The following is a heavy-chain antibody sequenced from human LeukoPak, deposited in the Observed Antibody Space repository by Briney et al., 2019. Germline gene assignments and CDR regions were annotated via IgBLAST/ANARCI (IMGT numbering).Heavy chain of an antibody. CDR2: IWYDGSNK. V-gene: IGHV3-33*06. CDR1: GFTFSSYG. CDR3: AKDGHDSGWYAQWDFDY. D-gene: IGHD6-19*01. J-gene: IGHJ4*02. Sequence: GGSLRLPCAASGFTFSSYGMHWVRQAPGKGLEWVAVIWYDGSNKYYADSVKGRFTISRDNSKNTLYLQMNSLRAEDTAVYYCAKDGHDSGWYAQWDFDYWGQGTLVTVSS.